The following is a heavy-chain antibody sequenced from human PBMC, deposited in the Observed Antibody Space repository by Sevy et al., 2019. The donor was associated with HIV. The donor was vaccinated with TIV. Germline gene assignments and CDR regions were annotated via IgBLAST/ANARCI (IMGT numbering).Heavy chain of an antibody. Sequence: GGSLRLSCAASGFTVSDNHMNWVRQAPGKGLEWVSVIYSSDRTDYADSVKGQFTVSRDNSKNTLYLQMNSLRAEDTAVYYCARDRVTYYYDSSGYYTSGYGMDVWGQGTTVTVSS. CDR1: GFTVSDNH. CDR2: IYSSDRT. J-gene: IGHJ6*02. D-gene: IGHD3-22*01. V-gene: IGHV3-53*01. CDR3: ARDRVTYYYDSSGYYTSGYGMDV.